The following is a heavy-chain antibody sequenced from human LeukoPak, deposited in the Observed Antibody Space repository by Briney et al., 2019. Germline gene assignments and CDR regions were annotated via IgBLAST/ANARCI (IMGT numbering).Heavy chain of an antibody. J-gene: IGHJ5*02. CDR1: GDSVSSDSVA. CDR3: ARDLGSGWSNWFDP. V-gene: IGHV6-1*01. Sequence: SQTLSLTCAISGDSVSSDSVAWAWIRQSPSRGLEWLGRTFYRSKWFQHHAASMKGRITINPDTSKNQFSLQLSSVTPEDTAVYYCARDLGSGWSNWFDPWGQGTLVIVSS. CDR2: TFYRSKWFQ. D-gene: IGHD6-19*01.